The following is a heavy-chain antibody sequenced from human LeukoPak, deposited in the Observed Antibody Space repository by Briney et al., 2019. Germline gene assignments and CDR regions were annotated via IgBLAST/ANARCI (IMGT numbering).Heavy chain of an antibody. D-gene: IGHD4-17*01. Sequence: GGSLRLSCAASGFTFSSYAMHWVRQAPGEGLEWVSAISGSGGSTYYADSVKGRFTISRDNSKNTLYLQMNSLRAEDTAVYYCAKSVSTVTTNAYWGQGTLVTVSS. CDR1: GFTFSSYA. CDR2: ISGSGGST. J-gene: IGHJ4*02. V-gene: IGHV3-23*01. CDR3: AKSVSTVTTNAY.